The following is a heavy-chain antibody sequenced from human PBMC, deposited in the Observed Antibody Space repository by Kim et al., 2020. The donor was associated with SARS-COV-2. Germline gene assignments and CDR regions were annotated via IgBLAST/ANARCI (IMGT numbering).Heavy chain of an antibody. D-gene: IGHD2-15*01. J-gene: IGHJ4*02. Sequence: ADSVKGRFTISRDNSKNTLYLQMNSLRAEDTAVYYCAKDGGGNCYSPTDYWGQGTLVTVSS. CDR3: AKDGGGNCYSPTDY. V-gene: IGHV3-23*01.